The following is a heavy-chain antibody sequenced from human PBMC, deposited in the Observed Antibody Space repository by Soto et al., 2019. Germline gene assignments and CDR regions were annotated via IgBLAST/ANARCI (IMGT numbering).Heavy chain of an antibody. CDR1: GFTFSNYW. V-gene: IGHV3-7*01. Sequence: PGGSLRLSCAASGFTFSNYWMSWVRQAPGEGLEWVANIKQDGGEKYFVDSVKGRFTISRDNAKNSLYLQMNSLRPEDTALYYCTRDRQGSRFYVVDYWGQGTLVTVSS. D-gene: IGHD6-19*01. CDR3: TRDRQGSRFYVVDY. CDR2: IKQDGGEK. J-gene: IGHJ4*02.